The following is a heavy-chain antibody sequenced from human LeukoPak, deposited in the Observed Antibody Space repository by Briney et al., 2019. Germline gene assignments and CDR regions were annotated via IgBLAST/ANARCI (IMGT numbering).Heavy chain of an antibody. J-gene: IGHJ4*02. CDR2: IWYDGSNK. CDR1: GFTFSSYG. Sequence: GGSLRLSCAASGFTFSSYGMPWVRQAPGKGLEWVAVIWYDGSNKYYADSVKGRFTISRDNSKNTLYLQMNSLRAEDTAVYYCARDLHSYYFDYWGQGTLVTVSS. CDR3: ARDLHSYYFDY. V-gene: IGHV3-33*01.